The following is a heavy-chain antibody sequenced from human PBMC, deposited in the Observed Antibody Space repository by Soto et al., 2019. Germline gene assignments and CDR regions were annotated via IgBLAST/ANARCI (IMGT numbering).Heavy chain of an antibody. J-gene: IGHJ5*02. CDR1: GGSISSGGYS. CDR3: ARVPDR. V-gene: IGHV4-30-2*01. Sequence: AVSGGSISSGGYSWSWIRHPPGKGLEWIGYIYHRGSTYYNPSLKSRVTVSVDRSKNQFSLKLSSVTAADTAVYYCARVPDRWGHGTLVTVFS. CDR2: IYHRGST.